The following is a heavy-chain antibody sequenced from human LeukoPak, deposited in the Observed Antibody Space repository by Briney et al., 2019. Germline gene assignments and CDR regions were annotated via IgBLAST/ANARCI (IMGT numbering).Heavy chain of an antibody. D-gene: IGHD1-1*01. CDR3: ARDQTTYLTTTEYKWFDP. Sequence: GGSLRLSCAASGFNFSTYSMNWVRQAPGRGLEWVSSISSSSIYINYADSVKGRFTVSRDNAKNELYLQMNSLRAEDTAVYYCARDQTTYLTTTEYKWFDPWGQGTLVTVSS. V-gene: IGHV3-21*01. J-gene: IGHJ5*02. CDR1: GFNFSTYS. CDR2: ISSSSIYI.